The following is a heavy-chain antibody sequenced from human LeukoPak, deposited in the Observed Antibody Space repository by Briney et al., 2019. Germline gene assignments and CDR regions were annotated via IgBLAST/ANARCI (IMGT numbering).Heavy chain of an antibody. CDR3: ASSRYGSGSYAYNWFDP. J-gene: IGHJ5*02. V-gene: IGHV3-64*01. D-gene: IGHD3-10*01. CDR1: GFTFSSYA. CDR2: ISSNGGST. Sequence: GGSLRLSCAASGFTFSSYAMHWVRQAPGKGLEYVSAISSNGGSTCYANSVKGRFTISRDNSKNTLYLQMGSLRAEDMAVYYCASSRYGSGSYAYNWFDPWGQGTLVTVSS.